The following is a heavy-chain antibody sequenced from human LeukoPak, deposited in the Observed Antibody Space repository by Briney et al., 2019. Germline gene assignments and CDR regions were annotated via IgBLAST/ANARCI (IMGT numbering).Heavy chain of an antibody. CDR3: ARAGYYYDSSGYYSGPPDY. D-gene: IGHD3-22*01. CDR1: GGSFSGYY. CDR2: INHSGST. J-gene: IGHJ4*02. Sequence: SETLSLTCAVYGGSFSGYYWSWIRQAPGKGLEWIGEINHSGSTNYNPSLKSRVTISVDTSKNQFSLKLSSVTAADTAVYYCARAGYYYDSSGYYSGPPDYWGQGTLVTVSS. V-gene: IGHV4-34*01.